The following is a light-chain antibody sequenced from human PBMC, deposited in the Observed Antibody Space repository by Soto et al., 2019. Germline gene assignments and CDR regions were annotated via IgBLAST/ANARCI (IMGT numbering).Light chain of an antibody. CDR1: SSDVGGYNY. CDR2: EVS. V-gene: IGLV2-14*01. J-gene: IGLJ2*01. CDR3: SSYTSSSPDVV. Sequence: QSALTQPASVSGSPGQSITISCTGTSSDVGGYNYVSWYQQHPGKAPKLMIYEVSNRPSGVSNRFSGSKSGNMASLTISGRQAEDEADYYCSSYTSSSPDVVFGGGTKLTVL.